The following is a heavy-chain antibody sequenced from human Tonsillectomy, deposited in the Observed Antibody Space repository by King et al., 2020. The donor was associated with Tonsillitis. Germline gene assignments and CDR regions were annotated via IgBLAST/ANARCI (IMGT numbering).Heavy chain of an antibody. CDR2: ISGGTGPM. CDR1: GLTFSPSS. V-gene: IGHV3-48*04. CDR3: ARDVNWAFDY. D-gene: IGHD7-27*01. J-gene: IGHJ4*02. Sequence: VQLVESGGGLVQPGGSLRLSCVASGLTFSPSSFNWVRQAPGKGLEWISFISGGTGPMSYADSVKGRFSISRDNAKNSIYLLMNSLVAEDTAVYYCARDVNWAFDYWGQGTMVTVSS.